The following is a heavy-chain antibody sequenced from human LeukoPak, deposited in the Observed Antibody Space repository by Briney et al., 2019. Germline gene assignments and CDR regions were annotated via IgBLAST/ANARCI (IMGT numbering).Heavy chain of an antibody. J-gene: IGHJ5*02. Sequence: PGGSLRLSCAASGFTFNDYTMTWVRQAPGKGLQWVSSISSSSTYIYYADSVQGRFTISRDNAKNSLYLQMNSLRAEDTAVYYCARDMVREVTNNWFDPWGQGTLVTVSS. CDR1: GFTFNDYT. V-gene: IGHV3-21*01. CDR2: ISSSSTYI. D-gene: IGHD3-10*01. CDR3: ARDMVREVTNNWFDP.